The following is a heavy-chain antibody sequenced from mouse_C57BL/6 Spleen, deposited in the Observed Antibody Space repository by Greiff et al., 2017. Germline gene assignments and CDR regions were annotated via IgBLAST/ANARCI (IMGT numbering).Heavy chain of an antibody. CDR2: INPSSGYT. CDR3: ARSGYYDYDAWFAY. J-gene: IGHJ3*01. CDR1: GYTFTSYT. V-gene: IGHV1-4*01. D-gene: IGHD2-4*01. Sequence: VMLVESGAELARPGASVKMSCKASGYTFTSYTMHWVKQRPGQGLEWIGYINPSSGYTKYNQKFKDKATLTADKSSSTAYMQLSSLTSEDSAVYYCARSGYYDYDAWFAYWGQGTLVTVSA.